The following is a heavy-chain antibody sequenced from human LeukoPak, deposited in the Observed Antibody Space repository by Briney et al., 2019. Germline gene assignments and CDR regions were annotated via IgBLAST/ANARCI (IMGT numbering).Heavy chain of an antibody. D-gene: IGHD3-3*01. J-gene: IGHJ3*01. Sequence: GGSLRLSCAVSGFTFSSYSMNWVRQAPGKGLEWVSSISSSSSYMYYADSVRGQFTISRDNVKNSLYLQMNSLRAEDTAVYYCARGEASYYDFWSGERKDAFDVWGQGTMVTVSS. V-gene: IGHV3-21*01. CDR3: ARGEASYYDFWSGERKDAFDV. CDR1: GFTFSSYS. CDR2: ISSSSSYM.